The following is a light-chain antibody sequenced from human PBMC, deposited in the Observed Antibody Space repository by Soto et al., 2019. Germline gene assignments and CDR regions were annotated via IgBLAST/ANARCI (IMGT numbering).Light chain of an antibody. CDR2: DAS. CDR3: QQYNSYPWT. CDR1: QSISGW. V-gene: IGKV1-5*01. J-gene: IGKJ1*01. Sequence: DIQMTQSPSTLSASLGDRVTITCRASQSISGWLAWYQQKPGKAPKLLIYDASSLQSGVPSRFSGSGSGTAFPLTISSLQTDDFATYYCQQYNSYPWTCGQGTKVELK.